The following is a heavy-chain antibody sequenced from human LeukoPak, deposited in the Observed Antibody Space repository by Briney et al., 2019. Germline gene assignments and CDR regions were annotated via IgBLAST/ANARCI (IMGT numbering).Heavy chain of an antibody. Sequence: GGSLRLSCTASGFTFSSYGMSWVRQAPGKGLEWVSGISGGGYITYYADSVKGRFTISRDNSKNTVYLQINSLRAEDTAVYFCARDLGTNDAFDIWGQGTMLTVSS. J-gene: IGHJ3*02. CDR1: GFTFSSYG. V-gene: IGHV3-23*01. CDR2: ISGGGYIT. CDR3: ARDLGTNDAFDI. D-gene: IGHD7-27*01.